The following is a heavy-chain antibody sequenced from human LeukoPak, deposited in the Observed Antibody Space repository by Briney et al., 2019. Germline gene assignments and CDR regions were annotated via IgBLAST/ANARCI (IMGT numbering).Heavy chain of an antibody. CDR1: RFTFSSYA. CDR2: ISRNGDST. D-gene: IGHD3-10*01. CDR3: ARGANYYGSGSYYVPHDY. J-gene: IGHJ4*02. V-gene: IGHV3-64*04. Sequence: GGSLRLSCSASRFTFSSYAMHWVRQAPGKGLKYVSAISRNGDSTYYADSVKGRFTISRDNSKNTLYLQMNSLRAEDTAVYYCARGANYYGSGSYYVPHDYWGQGTLVTVSS.